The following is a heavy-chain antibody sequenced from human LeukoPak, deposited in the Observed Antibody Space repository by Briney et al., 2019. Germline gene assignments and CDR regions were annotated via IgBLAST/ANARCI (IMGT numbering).Heavy chain of an antibody. D-gene: IGHD3-3*01. CDR2: ISGSGGST. J-gene: IGHJ4*02. Sequence: PGGSLRLSCAASGFTFSSYAMSWVRQAPGKGLEWVSAISGSGGSTYYADSVKGRFTISRDNSKNTLYLQMNSLRAEDTAVYYCARGSLYYDFWSGKTGPVDYWGQGTLVTVSS. CDR3: ARGSLYYDFWSGKTGPVDY. CDR1: GFTFSSYA. V-gene: IGHV3-23*01.